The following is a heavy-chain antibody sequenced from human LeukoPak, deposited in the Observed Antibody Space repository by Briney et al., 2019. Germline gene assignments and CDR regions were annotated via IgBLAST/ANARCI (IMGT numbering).Heavy chain of an antibody. CDR1: GGSISIYY. J-gene: IGHJ6*03. CDR2: IYYSGST. V-gene: IGHV4-59*08. Sequence: PSETLSLTCTVSGGSISIYYWSWIRQPPGKGLEWIGYIYYSGSTNYNPSLKSRVTISVDTSKNQFSLKLSSVTAADTAVYYCARKQGEAVAGRYNYYYMDVWGKGTTVTVSS. CDR3: ARKQGEAVAGRYNYYYMDV. D-gene: IGHD6-19*01.